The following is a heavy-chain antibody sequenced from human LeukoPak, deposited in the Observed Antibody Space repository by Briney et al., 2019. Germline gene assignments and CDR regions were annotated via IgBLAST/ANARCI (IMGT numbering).Heavy chain of an antibody. J-gene: IGHJ3*02. CDR2: IYYTVST. V-gene: IGHV4-59*01. CDR1: GVSISSFY. D-gene: IGHD3-16*01. CDR3: ARVKGGAFDI. Sequence: SETLSLTCTVSGVSISSFYWSWIRQPPGKGLEWIGYIYYTVSTNYNPSLKSRVTISVDTSKNQFSLKLSSVTAADTAVYYCARVKGGAFDIWGQGTMVSVCS.